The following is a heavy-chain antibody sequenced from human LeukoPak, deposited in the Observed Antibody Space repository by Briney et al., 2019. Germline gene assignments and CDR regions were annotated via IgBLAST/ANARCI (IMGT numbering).Heavy chain of an antibody. J-gene: IGHJ4*02. V-gene: IGHV4-59*01. Sequence: NPSETLSLTCTVSGGSISSYYWSWIRQPPGKGLEWIGYIYYSGSTNYNPSLKSRVTISVDTSKNQFSLKLSSVTAADTAVYYCARFYSSVLDYWGQGTLVTVSS. CDR3: ARFYSSVLDY. CDR2: IYYSGST. CDR1: GGSISSYY. D-gene: IGHD6-19*01.